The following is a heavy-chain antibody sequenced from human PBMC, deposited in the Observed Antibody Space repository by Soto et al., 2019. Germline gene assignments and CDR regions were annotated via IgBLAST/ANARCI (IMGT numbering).Heavy chain of an antibody. Sequence: QVQLVESGGGVVQPGRSLRLSCAASGFTFSSYAMHWVRQAPGKGLEWVAVISYDGSNKYYADSVKGRFTISRDNSKNTLYLQMNSLRAEDTAVYYCARSYSGYALRSMFDPWGQETLVTVSS. V-gene: IGHV3-30-3*01. CDR3: ARSYSGYALRSMFDP. D-gene: IGHD5-12*01. CDR2: ISYDGSNK. CDR1: GFTFSSYA. J-gene: IGHJ5*02.